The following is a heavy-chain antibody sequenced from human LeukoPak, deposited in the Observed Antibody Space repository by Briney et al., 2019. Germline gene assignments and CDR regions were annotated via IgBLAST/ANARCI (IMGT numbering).Heavy chain of an antibody. CDR3: ARLIFGVVREAFDI. Sequence: SQTLSLTCTVSGGSISSGGYYWSWIRQPPGKGLEWIGYIYHSGSTYYNPSLKSRVTISVDRSKNQFSLKLSSVTAADTAVYYCARLIFGVVREAFDIWGQGTMVTVSS. V-gene: IGHV4-30-2*01. CDR1: GGSISSGGYY. J-gene: IGHJ3*02. CDR2: IYHSGST. D-gene: IGHD3-3*01.